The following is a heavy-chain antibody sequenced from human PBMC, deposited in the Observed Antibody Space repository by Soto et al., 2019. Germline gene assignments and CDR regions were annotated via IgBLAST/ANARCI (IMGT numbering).Heavy chain of an antibody. CDR1: GDSISGGGFS. CDR2: IYHTGNT. D-gene: IGHD2-21*01. J-gene: IGHJ5*02. V-gene: IGHV4-30-2*01. CDR3: VREATIAAWFDP. Sequence: SETLSLTCTVSGDSISGGGFSWTWIRQPPGKGLEWIGYIYHTGNTSYNPSLESRVSMSVDTSKNQFSLQLTSVTVADTAVYYCVREATIAAWFDPWGQGTLVTVSS.